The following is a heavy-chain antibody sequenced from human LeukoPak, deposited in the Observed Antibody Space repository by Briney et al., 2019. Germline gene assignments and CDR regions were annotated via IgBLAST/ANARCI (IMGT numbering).Heavy chain of an antibody. V-gene: IGHV1-18*01. J-gene: IGHJ4*02. CDR3: ARVEGRVVPAAIDY. CDR1: GYTFTSYG. Sequence: ASVKVSCKASGYTFTSYGISWVRQAPGQGLEWMGWISAYNGNTNYAQKLQGRVTMTTDTSTSTAYMELRSLRSDDTAVYYCARVEGRVVPAAIDYWGQGTLVTVSS. CDR2: ISAYNGNT. D-gene: IGHD2-2*02.